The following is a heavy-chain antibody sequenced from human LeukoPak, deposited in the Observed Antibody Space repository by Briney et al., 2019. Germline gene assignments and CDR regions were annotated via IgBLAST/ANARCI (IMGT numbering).Heavy chain of an antibody. Sequence: GGSLRLSCAASGFTFSKYWMIWVRQAPGNGLEWVGNIKQDGSEKRYADSVRGRFSISRDNAQTSLYLQMNSLRAEDTAVYYCARASDPWLQLTWGQGTLVTVSS. D-gene: IGHD5-24*01. CDR1: GFTFSKYW. CDR2: IKQDGSEK. CDR3: ARASDPWLQLT. J-gene: IGHJ5*02. V-gene: IGHV3-7*03.